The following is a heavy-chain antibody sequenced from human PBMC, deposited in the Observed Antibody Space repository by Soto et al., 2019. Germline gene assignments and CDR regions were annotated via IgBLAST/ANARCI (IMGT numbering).Heavy chain of an antibody. J-gene: IGHJ4*02. CDR3: ARQDTSGYAFDY. CDR2: ISYSGST. V-gene: IGHV4-59*08. Sequence: SDTLSLTCTVSGGSIRSFDWNWFRQSPGKGLEWIGYISYSGSTNYNPSLKSRVTISVDTSKNQFSLKLSSVTAADTAVYYCARQDTSGYAFDYWGQGTLVTVS. D-gene: IGHD3-22*01. CDR1: GGSIRSFD.